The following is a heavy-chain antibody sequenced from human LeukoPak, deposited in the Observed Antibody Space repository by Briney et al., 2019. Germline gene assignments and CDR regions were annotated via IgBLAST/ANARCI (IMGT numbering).Heavy chain of an antibody. V-gene: IGHV4-61*02. CDR2: IYTSGST. CDR1: GGSISSGSYY. J-gene: IGHJ3*02. D-gene: IGHD2-15*01. Sequence: PSGTLSLTCTVSGGSISSGSYYWSWIRQPAGKGLEWIGRIYTSGSTNYNPSLKSRVTISVDTSKNRFSLKLSSVTAADTAVYYCAREPKTNIVVVVAAQTHDAFDIWGQGTMVTVSS. CDR3: AREPKTNIVVVVAAQTHDAFDI.